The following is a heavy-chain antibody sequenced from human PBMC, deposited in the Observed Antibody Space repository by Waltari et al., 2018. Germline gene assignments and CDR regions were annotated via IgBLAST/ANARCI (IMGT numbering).Heavy chain of an antibody. CDR1: GGSFSGYY. J-gene: IGHJ3*02. CDR3: ARGRSSGQDVSAFDI. Sequence: QVQLQQWGAGLLKPSETLSLTCAVYGGSFSGYYWSWIRQPPGKGLEWIGEINHTGSTNYNPSRKSRVTISVDTSKNQCSRKLSSVTAADTAVYYCARGRSSGQDVSAFDIWGQGTMVTVSS. D-gene: IGHD6-19*01. CDR2: INHTGST. V-gene: IGHV4-34*01.